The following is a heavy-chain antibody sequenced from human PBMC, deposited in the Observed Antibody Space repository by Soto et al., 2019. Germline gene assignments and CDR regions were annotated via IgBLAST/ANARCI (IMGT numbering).Heavy chain of an antibody. J-gene: IGHJ3*02. D-gene: IGHD3-22*01. CDR2: IIPIFGTA. V-gene: IGHV1-69*13. CDR1: GGTFSSYA. Sequence: SVKVSCKASGGTFSSYAISWVRQAPGQGLEWMGGIIPIFGTANYAQKFQGRVTITADESTSTAYMELSSLRSEDTAVYYCARDSSYYYDSSGSHGGAFDIWGQGTMVTVSS. CDR3: ARDSSYYYDSSGSHGGAFDI.